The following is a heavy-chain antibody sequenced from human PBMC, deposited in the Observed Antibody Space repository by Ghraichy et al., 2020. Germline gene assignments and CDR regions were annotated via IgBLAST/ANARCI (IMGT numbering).Heavy chain of an antibody. CDR2: INHSGST. D-gene: IGHD2-8*01. V-gene: IGHV4-34*01. CDR3: ARGRVVPVVRLSSSKYYYYMDV. J-gene: IGHJ6*03. Sequence: SETLSLTCAVYGGSFSGYYWSWIRQPPGKGLEWIGEINHSGSTNYNPSLKSRVTISVDTSKNQFSLKLSSVTAADTAVYYCARGRVVPVVRLSSSKYYYYMDVWGKGTTVTVSS. CDR1: GGSFSGYY.